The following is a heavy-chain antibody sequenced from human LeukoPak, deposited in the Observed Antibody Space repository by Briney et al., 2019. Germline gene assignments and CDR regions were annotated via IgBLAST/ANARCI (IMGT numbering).Heavy chain of an antibody. V-gene: IGHV3-23*01. D-gene: IGHD3-9*01. J-gene: IGHJ4*02. Sequence: GGSLRLSCAASGFTFSNYAMGWVRQAPGKGLEWVSSIRGTVDNTHYADAVKGRFIISRDISKNTLYLQMNSLRAEDTARYYCAKASTRDTGYYFDSWGQGTLVTVSS. CDR1: GFTFSNYA. CDR3: AKASTRDTGYYFDS. CDR2: IRGTVDNT.